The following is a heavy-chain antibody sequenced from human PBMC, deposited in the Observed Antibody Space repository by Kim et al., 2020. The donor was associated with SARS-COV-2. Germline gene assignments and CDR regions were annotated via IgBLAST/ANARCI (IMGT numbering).Heavy chain of an antibody. CDR2: INTNTGNP. CDR1: GYTFTSYA. J-gene: IGHJ5*02. D-gene: IGHD3-22*01. CDR3: ARAKYPPMIVVVIRGRDWFDP. V-gene: IGHV7-4-1*02. Sequence: ASVKVSCKASGYTFTSYAMNWVRQAPGQGLEWMGWINTNTGNPTYAQGFTGRFVFSLDTSVSTAYLQISSLKAEDTAVYYCARAKYPPMIVVVIRGRDWFDPWGQGTLVTVSS.